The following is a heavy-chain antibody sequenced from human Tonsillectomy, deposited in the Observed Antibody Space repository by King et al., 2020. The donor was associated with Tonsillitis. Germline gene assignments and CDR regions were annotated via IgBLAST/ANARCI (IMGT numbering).Heavy chain of an antibody. J-gene: IGHJ4*02. D-gene: IGHD3-22*01. CDR2: IKSKTDGGTT. CDR1: GFPFINAW. CDR3: TTDRYYYDYSGYSYFY. V-gene: IGHV3-15*05. Sequence: VQLVESGGGLVRPGGSLRLSCAASGFPFINAWMSWVRQAPGKGLEWVGRIKSKTDGGTTDYAAPVKGRFSISRDDSQNTLSLQMNSLKTEDTAVYYCTTDRYYYDYSGYSYFYWGQGTLVTVSS.